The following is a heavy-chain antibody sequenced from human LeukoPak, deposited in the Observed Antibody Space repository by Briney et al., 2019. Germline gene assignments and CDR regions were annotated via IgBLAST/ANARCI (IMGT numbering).Heavy chain of an antibody. Sequence: PGRSLRPSCAASGFTFSSYAMHWVRQAPGKGLEWVAVISYDGSNKYYADSVKGRFTISRDNAKNSLYLQMNSLRAEDTAVYYCARVSMQVWGQGTLVTVSS. CDR2: ISYDGSNK. CDR1: GFTFSSYA. D-gene: IGHD2/OR15-2a*01. CDR3: ARVSMQV. J-gene: IGHJ4*02. V-gene: IGHV3-30*04.